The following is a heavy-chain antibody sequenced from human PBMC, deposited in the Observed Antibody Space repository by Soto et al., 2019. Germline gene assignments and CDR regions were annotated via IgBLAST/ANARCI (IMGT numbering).Heavy chain of an antibody. Sequence: GGSLRLSCAASGFTFSSYGMHWVRQAPGKGLEWVAIVWYDGTKKYYADSVKGRFTISRDNSKKTLYLQVNGLRAEDTAVYYCARDKVPYSGRDTGGFDYWGQGTLVTVSS. CDR2: VWYDGTKK. V-gene: IGHV3-33*01. CDR1: GFTFSSYG. CDR3: ARDKVPYSGRDTGGFDY. J-gene: IGHJ4*02. D-gene: IGHD1-26*01.